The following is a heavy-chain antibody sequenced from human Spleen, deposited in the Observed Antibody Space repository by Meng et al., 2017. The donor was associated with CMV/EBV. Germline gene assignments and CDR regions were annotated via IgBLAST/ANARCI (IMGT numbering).Heavy chain of an antibody. CDR2: ISSSRYI. D-gene: IGHD3-3*01. CDR1: GFTFSSYN. J-gene: IGHJ4*02. V-gene: IGHV3-21*01. Sequence: SCAASGFTFSSYNMNWVRQAPGKGLEWVSSISSSRYIFYADSVKGRFTISRDNAKNSLFLQMDSLRAEDTAVYYCARDRIRNDFWSGYLDFWGQGALVTVSS. CDR3: ARDRIRNDFWSGYLDF.